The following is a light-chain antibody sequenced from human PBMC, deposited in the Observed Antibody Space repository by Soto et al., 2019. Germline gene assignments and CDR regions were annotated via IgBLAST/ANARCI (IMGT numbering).Light chain of an antibody. CDR3: QQYNTWPPIT. Sequence: EIVMTQSPATLSVSPGERATPSCRASQSVSSNLAWYQQKPGQAPRLLIFGASTRATGIPARFSGSGSGTEFTLTISSLQSEDFAVYYCQQYNTWPPITFGPGTRLDIK. J-gene: IGKJ5*01. CDR2: GAS. CDR1: QSVSSN. V-gene: IGKV3-15*01.